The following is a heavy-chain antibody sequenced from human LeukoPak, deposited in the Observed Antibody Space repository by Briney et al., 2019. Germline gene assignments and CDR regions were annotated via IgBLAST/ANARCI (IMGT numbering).Heavy chain of an antibody. CDR1: GGSISSSSYY. D-gene: IGHD6-19*01. Sequence: SETLSLTCTDSGGSISSSSYYWGWIRQPPGKWLQWIGSIYYSGSTYYNPSRKSRVTISVDTSKNQFSLKLSSVTAADTAVYYCARGQARLSWFDPWGQGTLVTVSS. CDR2: IYYSGST. J-gene: IGHJ5*02. CDR3: ARGQARLSWFDP. V-gene: IGHV4-39*01.